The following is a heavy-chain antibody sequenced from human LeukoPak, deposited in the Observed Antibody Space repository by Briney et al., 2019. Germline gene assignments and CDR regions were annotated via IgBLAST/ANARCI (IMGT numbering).Heavy chain of an antibody. V-gene: IGHV3-30-3*01. CDR3: AISRYYFDY. D-gene: IGHD2/OR15-2a*01. J-gene: IGHJ4*02. CDR2: ISYDGSNK. CDR1: GFTFSSYA. Sequence: GGSLRLSCAASGFTFSSYAMHWVCQAPGKGLEWVAVISYDGSNKYYADSVKGRFTISRDNSKNTLYLQMNSLRAEDTAVYYCAISRYYFDYWGQGTLVTVSS.